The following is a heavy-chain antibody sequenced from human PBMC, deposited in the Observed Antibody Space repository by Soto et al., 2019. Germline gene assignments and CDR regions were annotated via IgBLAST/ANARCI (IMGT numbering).Heavy chain of an antibody. V-gene: IGHV3-23*01. J-gene: IGHJ5*02. CDR3: ASLPTIFGVVIIRDNWFDP. Sequence: EVQLLESGGGLVQPGGSLRLSCAASGFTFSSYAMSWVRQAPGKGLEWVSGISGSGGCTYYADSVKGRFTISRDKSKNNLYLQKNSLRAEDTAVYYCASLPTIFGVVIIRDNWFDPWGQGTLVTVSS. CDR1: GFTFSSYA. CDR2: ISGSGGCT. D-gene: IGHD3-3*01.